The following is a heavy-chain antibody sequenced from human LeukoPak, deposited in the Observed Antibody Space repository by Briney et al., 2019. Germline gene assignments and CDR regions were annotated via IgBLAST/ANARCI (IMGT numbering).Heavy chain of an antibody. D-gene: IGHD5-18*01. V-gene: IGHV4-38-2*02. Sequence: SETLSLTCTVSDYSISSGYYWGWIRQPPGKGLEWIGSIYHSGITYKNPSLKSRVTISADTSKNQFSLKLSSVTAADTAVYYCARNRVRYSYGYWGQGTLVTVSS. CDR2: IYHSGIT. J-gene: IGHJ4*02. CDR1: DYSISSGYY. CDR3: ARNRVRYSYGY.